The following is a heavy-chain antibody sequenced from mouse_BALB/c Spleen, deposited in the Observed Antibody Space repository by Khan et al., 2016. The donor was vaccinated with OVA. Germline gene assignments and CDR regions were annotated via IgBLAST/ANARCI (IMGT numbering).Heavy chain of an antibody. CDR2: INPSNGGT. CDR1: GYTFTSYY. D-gene: IGHD2-2*01. J-gene: IGHJ3*01. CDR3: TRSGYGSFVD. V-gene: IGHV1S81*02. Sequence: QVQLKQSGAELVKPGASVKLSCKTSGYTFTSYYMYWVKQRPGQGLEWIGEINPSNGGTNFNEKFKSKATLIVDKSSSTAYMQVSSLTSEDSAVYYCTRSGYGSFVDWGQGTLVTVSA.